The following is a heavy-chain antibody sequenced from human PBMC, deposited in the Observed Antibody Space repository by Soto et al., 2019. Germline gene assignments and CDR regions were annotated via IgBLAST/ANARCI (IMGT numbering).Heavy chain of an antibody. V-gene: IGHV1-69*06. D-gene: IGHD6-13*01. CDR1: GGTFSRYT. Sequence: QVQLVQSGPEVKKPGSSVKVSCKASGGTFSRYTINWVRQAPGQGLEWMGGITPMFGKPNYAQNLQGRVTMTTDTSTSTAYMELRSLRSDDTAVYYCARDSSSWTSDNSNWFDPWGQGTLVTVSS. CDR3: ARDSSSWTSDNSNWFDP. J-gene: IGHJ5*02. CDR2: ITPMFGKP.